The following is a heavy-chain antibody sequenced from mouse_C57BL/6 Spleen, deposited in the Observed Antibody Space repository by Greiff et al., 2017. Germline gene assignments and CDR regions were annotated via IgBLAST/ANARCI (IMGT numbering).Heavy chain of an antibody. CDR2: IDPETGGT. CDR3: TRGSLTGTGDSY. D-gene: IGHD4-1*01. J-gene: IGHJ2*01. Sequence: QVQLQRSGAELVRPGASVTLSCKASGYTFTDYEMHWVKQTPVHGLEWIGAIDPETGGTAYNQKFKGKAILTADKSSSTAYMELRSLTSEDSAVYYCTRGSLTGTGDSYWGQGTTLTVSS. CDR1: GYTFTDYE. V-gene: IGHV1-15*01.